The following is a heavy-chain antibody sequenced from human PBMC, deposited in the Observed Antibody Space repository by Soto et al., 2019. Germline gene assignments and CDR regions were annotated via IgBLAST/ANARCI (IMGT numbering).Heavy chain of an antibody. J-gene: IGHJ5*02. CDR3: ASDLWEWGLHNWFDP. CDR1: GFTFSRHA. D-gene: IGHD1-26*01. V-gene: IGHV3-30-3*01. Sequence: QMQLVESGGGVVQPGRSLRLSCAASGFTFSRHAMHWVRQAPGKGLEWVAVISYDGSNKYYADSVKGRFTISRDNLKNTLFLQMIGLRIEVTAVYYCASDLWEWGLHNWFDPLGQGTLVTVSS. CDR2: ISYDGSNK.